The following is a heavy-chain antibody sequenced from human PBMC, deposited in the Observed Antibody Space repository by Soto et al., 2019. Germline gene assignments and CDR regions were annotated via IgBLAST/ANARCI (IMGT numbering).Heavy chain of an antibody. D-gene: IGHD3-10*01. CDR2: MRSKANSYAT. CDR3: TRDGVDRSLWFGESSSCFDH. J-gene: IGHJ5*02. V-gene: IGHV3-73*01. CDR1: GFTFSGYA. Sequence: EVQLVESGGGLVQPGGSLKLACAASGFTFSGYAMHWVRQASGNGLEWVGRMRSKANSYATAYAASVKGRFTISRDDSKNTADLQMNSLKTEDTDVDYCTRDGVDRSLWFGESSSCFDHWGQGTLVTVSS.